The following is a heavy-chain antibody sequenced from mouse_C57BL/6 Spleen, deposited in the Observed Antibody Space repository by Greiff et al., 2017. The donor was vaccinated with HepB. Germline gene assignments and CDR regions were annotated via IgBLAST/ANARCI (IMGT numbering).Heavy chain of an antibody. CDR3: ARYRNYDGSSYCYAMDY. CDR1: GYTFTSYW. Sequence: VQLQQPGAELVKPGASVKMSCKASGYTFTSYWITWVKQRPGQGLEWIGDIYPGSGSTNYNEKFKSKATLTVDTSSSTAYMQLSSLTSEDSAVYYCARYRNYDGSSYCYAMDYWGQGTSFTVSS. J-gene: IGHJ4*01. V-gene: IGHV1-55*01. D-gene: IGHD1-1*01. CDR2: IYPGSGST.